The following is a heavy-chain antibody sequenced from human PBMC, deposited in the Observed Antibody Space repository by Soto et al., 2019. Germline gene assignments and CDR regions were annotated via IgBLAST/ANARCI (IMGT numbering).Heavy chain of an antibody. CDR2: ISGSGGST. CDR1: GFTFSSYA. CDR3: AKVVVYYSSSSEYFQH. Sequence: PGGSLRLSCAASGFTFSSYAMSWVRQAPGKGLEWVSAISGSGGSTYYADSVKGRFTISRDNSKNTLYLQMNSLRAEDTAVYYCAKVVVYYSSSSEYFQHWGQGTLVTVSS. D-gene: IGHD6-6*01. J-gene: IGHJ1*01. V-gene: IGHV3-23*01.